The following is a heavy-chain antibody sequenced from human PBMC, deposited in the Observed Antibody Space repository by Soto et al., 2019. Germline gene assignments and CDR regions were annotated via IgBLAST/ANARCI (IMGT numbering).Heavy chain of an antibody. D-gene: IGHD5-12*01. Sequence: SVKVSCKASGGTFSSYAISWVLQAPGQGLEWMGGIIPIFGTANYAQKFQGRVTITADESTSTAYMELSSLRPEDTAVYYCATTRGYSGYENDKPFDYWGQGTLVTVS. CDR1: GGTFSSYA. V-gene: IGHV1-69*13. J-gene: IGHJ4*02. CDR3: ATTRGYSGYENDKPFDY. CDR2: IIPIFGTA.